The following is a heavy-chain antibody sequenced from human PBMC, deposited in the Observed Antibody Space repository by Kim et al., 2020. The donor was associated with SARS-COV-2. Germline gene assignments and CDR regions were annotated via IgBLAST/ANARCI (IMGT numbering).Heavy chain of an antibody. CDR1: GGSISSSSYY. CDR2: IYYSGST. CDR3: ARHRPTQLALLDY. D-gene: IGHD6-13*01. J-gene: IGHJ4*02. V-gene: IGHV4-39*01. Sequence: SETLSLTCTVSGGSISSSSYYWGWIRQPPGKGLEWIGSIYYSGSTYYNPSLKSRVTISVDTSKNQFSLKLSSVTAADTAVYYCARHRPTQLALLDYWGQGTRVTVSS.